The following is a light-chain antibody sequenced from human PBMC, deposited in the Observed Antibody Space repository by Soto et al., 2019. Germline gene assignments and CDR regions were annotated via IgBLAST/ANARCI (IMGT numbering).Light chain of an antibody. CDR3: QQYNGYGSWT. Sequence: DIQMTQSPSTLSASVGDRVTITCRASQSISSWMAWYQQKPGKAPKLLIYKPSTLESGVPSRFSGSASGTECTITISSLQPDDFAPYYCQQYNGYGSWTFGKGTKVEIK. V-gene: IGKV1-5*03. J-gene: IGKJ1*01. CDR1: QSISSW. CDR2: KPS.